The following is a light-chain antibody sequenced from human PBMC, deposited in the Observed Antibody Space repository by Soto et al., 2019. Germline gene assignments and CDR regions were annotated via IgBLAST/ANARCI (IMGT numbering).Light chain of an antibody. CDR2: GAS. Sequence: EVVMTQSPATLSVSPGERATLSCRASQSVSSNYLAWYQQKPGQAPRLLIYGASSRATGIPDRFSGSGSGTDFTLTISRLEPEDFAVYYCQQYGSSITFGQGTRLE. J-gene: IGKJ5*01. CDR3: QQYGSSIT. CDR1: QSVSSNY. V-gene: IGKV3-20*01.